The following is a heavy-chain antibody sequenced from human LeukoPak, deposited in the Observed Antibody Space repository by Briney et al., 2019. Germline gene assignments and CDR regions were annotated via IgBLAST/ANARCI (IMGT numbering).Heavy chain of an antibody. D-gene: IGHD3-22*01. V-gene: IGHV4-4*07. J-gene: IGHJ4*02. Sequence: SSETLSLTCTVSGGSISSYYWSWIRQPAGKGLEWIGRIYTSGSTNYNPSLKSRVTISVDTSKNQFSLKLSSVTAADTAVYYCARVDAQRGYYYDSSGSIDYWGQGTLVTVSS. CDR3: ARVDAQRGYYYDSSGSIDY. CDR2: IYTSGST. CDR1: GGSISSYY.